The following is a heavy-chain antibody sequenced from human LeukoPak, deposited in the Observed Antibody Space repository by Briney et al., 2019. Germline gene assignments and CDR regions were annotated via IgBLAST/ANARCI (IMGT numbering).Heavy chain of an antibody. Sequence: KSGGSLRLSCAASGFTFSDYYMSWIRQAPGKGLEWVSYISSYGSTIYYADSVKGRFTISRDNAKNSLYLQMNSLRAEDTAVYYCAREIVVVTATADYYYYYGMDVWGQGTTVTVFS. CDR2: ISSYGSTI. CDR1: GFTFSDYY. D-gene: IGHD2-21*02. J-gene: IGHJ6*02. CDR3: AREIVVVTATADYYYYYGMDV. V-gene: IGHV3-11*01.